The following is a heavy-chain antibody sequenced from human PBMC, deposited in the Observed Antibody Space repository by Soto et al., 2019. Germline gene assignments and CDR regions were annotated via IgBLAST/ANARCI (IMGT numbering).Heavy chain of an antibody. Sequence: SETLSLTCTVFGGSISNYYWSWIRQPPGKGLEWIGYIYYSGSTNYNPSLKSRVTMSADTSKNQLSLKLTSVTAADTAVYYCARESAGSGKNNWFDPWGQGTLVTVSS. CDR2: IYYSGST. J-gene: IGHJ5*02. D-gene: IGHD3-10*01. CDR1: GGSISNYY. V-gene: IGHV4-59*01. CDR3: ARESAGSGKNNWFDP.